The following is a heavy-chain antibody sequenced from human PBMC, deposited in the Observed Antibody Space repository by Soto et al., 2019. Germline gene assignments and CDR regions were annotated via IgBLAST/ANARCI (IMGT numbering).Heavy chain of an antibody. J-gene: IGHJ4*02. D-gene: IGHD2-21*01. CDR2: SFSGEDV. Sequence: EVQLVESGGGLVQPGGSLRLSCAASGFTVSSNYMSWVRQAPGRGLEWVSGSFSGEDVYYADSVKGRFTISRDDSKTTLYLQMNSLSAEDTAMYYCTRSPPSCCPSESWGQGTPVTVSS. CDR3: TRSPPSCCPSES. V-gene: IGHV3-53*01. CDR1: GFTVSSNY.